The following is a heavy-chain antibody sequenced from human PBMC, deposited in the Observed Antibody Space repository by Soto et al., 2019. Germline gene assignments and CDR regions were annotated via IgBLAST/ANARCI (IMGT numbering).Heavy chain of an antibody. D-gene: IGHD2-8*02. V-gene: IGHV3-33*01. Sequence: QEQLVESGGGVVQPGRSLRLSCAASGFTFHTYGMHWVRQIPGKGLQWVAIIWYDGGIKYYADSVRGRFTISRDNSKNTLYLQMNSRRDEDTAVYYCARIDCTGDNCNPYYHYGMDVWGQGTTVTVSS. CDR1: GFTFHTYG. CDR2: IWYDGGIK. CDR3: ARIDCTGDNCNPYYHYGMDV. J-gene: IGHJ6*02.